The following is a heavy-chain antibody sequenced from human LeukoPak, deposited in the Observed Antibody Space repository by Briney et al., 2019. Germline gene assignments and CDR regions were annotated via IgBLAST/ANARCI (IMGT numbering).Heavy chain of an antibody. CDR1: GFTFSNYE. V-gene: IGHV3-7*01. CDR2: IKQDGSEK. CDR3: ARVRYSDSSVLTRKRSYYFDY. D-gene: IGHD3-22*01. Sequence: GGSLRLSCAASGFTFSNYEMNWVRQAPGKGLEWVANIKQDGSEKYYVDSVKGRFTISRDNAKNSLYLQMNSLRAEDTAVYYCARVRYSDSSVLTRKRSYYFDYWGQGTLVTVSS. J-gene: IGHJ4*02.